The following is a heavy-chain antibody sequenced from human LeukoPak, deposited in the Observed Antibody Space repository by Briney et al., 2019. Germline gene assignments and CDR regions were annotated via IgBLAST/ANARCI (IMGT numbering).Heavy chain of an antibody. D-gene: IGHD4-23*01. Sequence: GGSLRLSCAASGFTFNTYWMHWVRQAQGKGLVWVSRINSDGRRTTYADSLKGRFTISRDNAKNTLHLQMNSLRAEDTAVYYCARDLDYGGNSNFDDWGQGTLVTVSS. J-gene: IGHJ4*02. CDR3: ARDLDYGGNSNFDD. CDR1: GFTFNTYW. CDR2: INSDGRRT. V-gene: IGHV3-74*01.